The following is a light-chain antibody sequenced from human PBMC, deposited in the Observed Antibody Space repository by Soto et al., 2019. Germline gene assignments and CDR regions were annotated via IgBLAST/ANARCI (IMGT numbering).Light chain of an antibody. CDR3: ASWDDSLSGPV. Sequence: QSALAQPPSASGTPGQSVTMSCSGSDSNIVSNSVSWYLHLPGTAPKLLIFSDNQRPSGVPDRFSGSKSGTSASLAISGLQSEDEADYYCASWDDSLSGPVFGGGTKLTVL. V-gene: IGLV1-44*01. CDR2: SDN. CDR1: DSNIVSNS. J-gene: IGLJ3*02.